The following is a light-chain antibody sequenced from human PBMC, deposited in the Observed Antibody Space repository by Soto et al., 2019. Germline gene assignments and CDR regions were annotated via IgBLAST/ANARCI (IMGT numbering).Light chain of an antibody. CDR3: QHFHNWPPWT. CDR2: GAS. V-gene: IGKV3-15*01. Sequence: EAVMTQSPDTLSVSPGERATLSCRASQSVSSSLAWYQQKPGQAPRLLIYGASTRATGVPARFSGSGSGREFTLTISSLQSEDVAVYYCQHFHNWPPWTFGQGTRVEIK. CDR1: QSVSSS. J-gene: IGKJ1*01.